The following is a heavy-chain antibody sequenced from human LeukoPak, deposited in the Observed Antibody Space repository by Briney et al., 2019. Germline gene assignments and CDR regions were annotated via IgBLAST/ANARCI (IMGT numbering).Heavy chain of an antibody. CDR2: IYFSGST. D-gene: IGHD1-26*01. Sequence: SETLSLTCTVSGGSLSNYYWSWIRLPPGRGLEWIGYIYFSGSTIYNPSLKSRPTISVDTSKNQFSLKLSSVTAADTAVYYCARSGTVGAMPVWGQGTLVTVSS. CDR1: GGSLSNYY. CDR3: ARSGTVGAMPV. V-gene: IGHV4-59*08. J-gene: IGHJ4*02.